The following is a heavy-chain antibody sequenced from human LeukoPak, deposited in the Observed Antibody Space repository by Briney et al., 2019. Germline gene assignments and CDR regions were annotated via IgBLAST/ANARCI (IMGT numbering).Heavy chain of an antibody. D-gene: IGHD2-2*01. CDR3: ARDDCSTTPCYAY. Sequence: PGGSLRLSCTTSGFTFTNYGINWVRQAPGKGLEWVAAIWYDGSKTSYTDSVKGRFTVSRGISKNTVYLQMNGLKAEDTAVYYCARDDCSTTPCYAYWGQGTLVTVSS. V-gene: IGHV3-33*01. CDR2: IWYDGSKT. J-gene: IGHJ4*02. CDR1: GFTFTNYG.